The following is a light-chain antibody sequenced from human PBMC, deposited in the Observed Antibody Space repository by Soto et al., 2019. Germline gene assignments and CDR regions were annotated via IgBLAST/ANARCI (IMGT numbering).Light chain of an antibody. CDR3: QQTYNTPRT. CDR2: ATS. Sequence: DIQMPQSPSTLSASVGDRLTITCLASQSISSFLNWYQHKPGKAPKFLIYATSSLQSGVPSRFSGSGSGTDFTLTISSLQPEDFATYYCQQTYNTPRTFGQGTKVDI. J-gene: IGKJ1*01. CDR1: QSISSF. V-gene: IGKV1-39*01.